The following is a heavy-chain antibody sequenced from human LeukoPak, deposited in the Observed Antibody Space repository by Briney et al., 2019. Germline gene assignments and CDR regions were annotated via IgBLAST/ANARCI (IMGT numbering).Heavy chain of an antibody. CDR1: GYTFTNCH. CDR3: ARETPGAYSFDY. J-gene: IGHJ4*02. Sequence: ASVKVSCKSSGYTFTNCHVHWVRQAPGQGLEWLGKIFASGETASNAEKFQDRVTLTRDTSTSTVYMELSSLRSEDTAMYYCARETPGAYSFDYWGQGALVTVSS. CDR2: IFASGETA. D-gene: IGHD2-15*01. V-gene: IGHV1-46*01.